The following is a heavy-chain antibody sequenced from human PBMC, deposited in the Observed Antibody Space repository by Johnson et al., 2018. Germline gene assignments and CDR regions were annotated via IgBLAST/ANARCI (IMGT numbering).Heavy chain of an antibody. Sequence: VQLVQSGAEVKKPGESLKISCKGSGYSFTSYWIGWVRQMPGKGLEWMGIIYPGDSDTRYRRSFHGQVPISADKSLSTAYLQWSSLKASDTAMYYCARQYFAAGTDYYYHMDGWGKGTTVTVSS. V-gene: IGHV5-51*01. J-gene: IGHJ6*03. CDR2: IYPGDSDT. CDR3: ARQYFAAGTDYYYHMDG. D-gene: IGHD6-13*01. CDR1: GYSFTSYW.